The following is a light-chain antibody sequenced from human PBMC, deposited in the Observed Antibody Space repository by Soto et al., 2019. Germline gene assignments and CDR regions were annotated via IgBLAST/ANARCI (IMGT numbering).Light chain of an antibody. V-gene: IGKV3D-7*01. CDR1: QSVSSSY. Sequence: PGEIVTLSCRASQSVSSSYLTWYQQKPGQAPRLLIYGASTRATSIPARFSGSGSGTDFTLTISSLQPEDFAVYYCQQDYNLPTFGQGTKVDI. J-gene: IGKJ1*01. CDR2: GAS. CDR3: QQDYNLPT.